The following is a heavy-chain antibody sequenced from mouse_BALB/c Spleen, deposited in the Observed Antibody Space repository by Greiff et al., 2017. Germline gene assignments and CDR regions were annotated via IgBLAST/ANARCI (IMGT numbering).Heavy chain of an antibody. Sequence: VQRVESGPGLVAPSQSLSITCTVSGFSLTGYGVNRVRQPPGKGLEWLGMIWGDGSTDYNSALKSRLSISKDNSKSQVFLKMNSLQTDDTARYYCAREGYDDAMDYWGQGTSVTVSS. J-gene: IGHJ4*01. CDR1: GFSLTGYG. CDR2: IWGDGST. D-gene: IGHD2-14*01. V-gene: IGHV2-6-7*01. CDR3: AREGYDDAMDY.